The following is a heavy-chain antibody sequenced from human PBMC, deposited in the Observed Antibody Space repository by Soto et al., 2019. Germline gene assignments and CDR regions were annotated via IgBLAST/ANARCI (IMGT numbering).Heavy chain of an antibody. V-gene: IGHV3-23*01. CDR1: GFTFSSYA. CDR2: ISGNGGYT. D-gene: IGHD3-3*01. Sequence: GGSLRLFCAASGFTFSSYAMTWVRQAPGKGLEWVSTISGNGGYTYYSDSVRGRFTISGDNSKKTLYLQMDSLRADDTAVFYCAKGKANTVFGVDTLFDYWGQGTQVTVSS. CDR3: AKGKANTVFGVDTLFDY. J-gene: IGHJ4*02.